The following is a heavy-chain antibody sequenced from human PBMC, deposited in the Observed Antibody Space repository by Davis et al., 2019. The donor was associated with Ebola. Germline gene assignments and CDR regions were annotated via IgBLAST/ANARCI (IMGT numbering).Heavy chain of an antibody. D-gene: IGHD3-22*01. CDR1: GGSFSGYY. CDR2: INHSGST. J-gene: IGHJ4*02. Sequence: SETLSLTCAVYGGSFSGYYWSWIRQPPGKGLEWIGEINHSGSTNYNPSLKSRVTISVDTSKNQFSLKVSSVTAADTAVYYCARDLSGYYFDYWGQGTLVTVSS. CDR3: ARDLSGYYFDY. V-gene: IGHV4-34*01.